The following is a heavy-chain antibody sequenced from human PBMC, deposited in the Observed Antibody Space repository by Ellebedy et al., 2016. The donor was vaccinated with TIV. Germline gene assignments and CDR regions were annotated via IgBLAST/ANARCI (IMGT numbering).Heavy chain of an antibody. J-gene: IGHJ4*02. D-gene: IGHD2-8*01. CDR3: ARDMVQGMVSRYVWFDY. CDR2: ISAYTGDT. CDR1: GYTFVSYS. V-gene: IGHV1-18*01. Sequence: ASVKVSCKASGYTFVSYSISWVRQAPGQGLEWMGWISAYTGDTNYAQSLQGRLSMSTDTSSSTAYMELRSLRSDDTAVYYCARDMVQGMVSRYVWFDYWGQGTLVTVSS.